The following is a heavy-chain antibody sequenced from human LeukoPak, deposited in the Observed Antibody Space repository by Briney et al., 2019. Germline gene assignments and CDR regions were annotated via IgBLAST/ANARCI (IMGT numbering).Heavy chain of an antibody. Sequence: SETLSLTCNVSGASIFNYYWSWIRQAPGKGLEWIGEVHLDGRTNFNPSLKSRLTMSVDLSENHVSLKLTPVTAADTAVYYCAREGGFYRPLDYSGQGTLVTVSS. CDR3: AREGGFYRPLDY. V-gene: IGHV4-4*07. CDR1: GASIFNYY. J-gene: IGHJ4*02. CDR2: VHLDGRT. D-gene: IGHD6-25*01.